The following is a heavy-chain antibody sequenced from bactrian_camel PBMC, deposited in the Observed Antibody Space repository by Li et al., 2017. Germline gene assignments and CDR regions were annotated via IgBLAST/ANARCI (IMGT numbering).Heavy chain of an antibody. CDR2: HPVGSMLT. CDR1: GATNGVM. CDR3: AAGYRRGGWSREANFDY. Sequence: VQLVESGGDSVQAGDSLRLACAVSGATNGVMCCAWFRARPGMGRERVAAHPVGSMLTYYVEPVKGRFIISHDDAENTLYLQMNSLKPEDTAMYYCAAGYRRGGWSREANFDYWGRGTQVTVS. J-gene: IGHJ6*01. D-gene: IGHD6*01. V-gene: IGHV3S32*01.